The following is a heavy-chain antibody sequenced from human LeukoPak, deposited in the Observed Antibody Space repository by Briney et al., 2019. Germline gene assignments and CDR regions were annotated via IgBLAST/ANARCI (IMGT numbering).Heavy chain of an antibody. Sequence: ASVKVSCKASGYTFTSYGISWVRQAPGQGLEWMGWISAYNGNTNYAQKLQGRVTMTTDTSTSTAYMELRSLRSDDTAVYYRARAAYRSSTSCYTPTYFDYWGQGTLVTVSS. CDR3: ARAAYRSSTSCYTPTYFDY. D-gene: IGHD2-2*02. CDR2: ISAYNGNT. CDR1: GYTFTSYG. V-gene: IGHV1-18*01. J-gene: IGHJ4*02.